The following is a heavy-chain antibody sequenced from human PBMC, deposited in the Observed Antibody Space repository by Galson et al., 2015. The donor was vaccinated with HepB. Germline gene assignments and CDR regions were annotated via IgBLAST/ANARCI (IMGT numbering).Heavy chain of an antibody. V-gene: IGHV3-64D*06. CDR2: ISSNGGST. D-gene: IGHD6-13*01. CDR3: MKPSYSSSGPYYYYYMDV. Sequence: SLRLSCAASGFTFSSYAMHWVRQAPGKGLEYVSAISSNGGSTYYADSVKGRFTISRDNSKNTLYLQMSSLRAEDTAVYYCMKPSYSSSGPYYYYYMDVWGKGTTVTVSS. CDR1: GFTFSSYA. J-gene: IGHJ6*03.